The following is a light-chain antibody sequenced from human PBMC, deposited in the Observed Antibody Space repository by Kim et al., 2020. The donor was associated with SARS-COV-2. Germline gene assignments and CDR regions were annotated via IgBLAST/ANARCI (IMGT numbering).Light chain of an antibody. V-gene: IGLV2-23*02. CDR3: CSYAVSASWV. CDR2: EVI. J-gene: IGLJ3*02. Sequence: QSALTQPASVSGSPGQSITISCTGLSTDVEKYNLVSWYQQHPGKAPKLMIYEVIKRPSGVSNRFSGSKSDNTASLTISELQPEDEADYYCCSYAVSASWVFGGGTQLTVL. CDR1: STDVEKYNL.